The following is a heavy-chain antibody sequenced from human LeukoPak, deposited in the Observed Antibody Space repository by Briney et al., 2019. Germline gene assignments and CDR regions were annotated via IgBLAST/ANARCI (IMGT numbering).Heavy chain of an antibody. J-gene: IGHJ2*01. D-gene: IGHD2-2*01. CDR3: TRVGGASYCSSTSCYEPWYFDL. V-gene: IGHV4-39*07. Sequence: PSETLSLTCTVSGGSISSSSYYWGWIRQPPVKGLEWIGSIYYSGSTYYNPSLKSRVTISVDTSKNQFSLKLSSVTAADTAVYYCTRVGGASYCSSTSCYEPWYFDLWGRGTLVTVSS. CDR2: IYYSGST. CDR1: GGSISSSSYY.